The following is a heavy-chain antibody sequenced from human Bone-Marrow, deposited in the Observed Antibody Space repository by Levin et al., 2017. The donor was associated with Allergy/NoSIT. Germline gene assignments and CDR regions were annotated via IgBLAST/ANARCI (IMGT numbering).Heavy chain of an antibody. V-gene: IGHV4-59*01. D-gene: IGHD3-10*01. CDR1: GGSISSSY. Sequence: SQTLSLTCTVSGGSISSSYWSWIRQPPGKGLEWIGYIYYSGSTNYNPSLTSRVTISVATSKNQFSLKLSSVTAADTAVYYCARVGYSYYYGSGSYPTSDAFDIWGQGTMVTVSS. CDR2: IYYSGST. J-gene: IGHJ3*02. CDR3: ARVGYSYYYGSGSYPTSDAFDI.